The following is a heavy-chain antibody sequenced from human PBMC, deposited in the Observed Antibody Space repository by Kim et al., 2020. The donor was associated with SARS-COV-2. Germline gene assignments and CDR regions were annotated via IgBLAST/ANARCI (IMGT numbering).Heavy chain of an antibody. Sequence: GGSLRLSCAASGFAVSSNYMSWVRQAPGKGLEWVSIIYSGGSTYYADSVKGRFTISRDNSKNTLYLQMNSLRAEDTAVYYCAREGGCGSTSCYRPRYYYAMDVWGQGTTVTVSS. CDR1: GFAVSSNY. CDR2: IYSGGST. J-gene: IGHJ6*02. CDR3: AREGGCGSTSCYRPRYYYAMDV. V-gene: IGHV3-53*01. D-gene: IGHD2-2*01.